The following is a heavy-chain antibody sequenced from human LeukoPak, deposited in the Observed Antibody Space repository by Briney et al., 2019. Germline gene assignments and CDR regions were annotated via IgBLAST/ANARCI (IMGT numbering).Heavy chain of an antibody. J-gene: IGHJ4*02. Sequence: KPSETLSLTCAVYGGSFSGYYWSWIRQPPGKGLEWIGEINHSGSTNYNPSLKSRVTISVDTSKNQFSLKLSSVTAADTAVYYCARGRNPYYYYDSSGRPFDYWGQGTLVTVSS. CDR1: GGSFSGYY. CDR3: ARGRNPYYYYDSSGRPFDY. V-gene: IGHV4-34*01. D-gene: IGHD3-22*01. CDR2: INHSGST.